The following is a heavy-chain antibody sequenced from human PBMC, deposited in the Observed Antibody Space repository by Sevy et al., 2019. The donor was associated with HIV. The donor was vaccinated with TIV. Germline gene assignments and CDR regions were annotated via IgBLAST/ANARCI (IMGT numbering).Heavy chain of an antibody. CDR2: ISGSGGST. J-gene: IGHJ6*02. Sequence: GGSLRLSCAASGFTFSSYAMSWVRQAPGKGLEWVSAISGSGGSTYYADSVKGRFTISRDNSKNTLYLQMNSLRAEETAVYYCAKDRWVVVLPAAMRTRYGMDVRGQGTTVTVSS. V-gene: IGHV3-23*01. D-gene: IGHD2-2*01. CDR3: AKDRWVVVLPAAMRTRYGMDV. CDR1: GFTFSSYA.